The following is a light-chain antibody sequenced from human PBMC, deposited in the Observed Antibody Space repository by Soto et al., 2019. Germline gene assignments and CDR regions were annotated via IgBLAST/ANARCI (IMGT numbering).Light chain of an antibody. V-gene: IGLV2-23*01. CDR1: SGYVGTYSL. J-gene: IGLJ1*01. CDR3: CLYVGATTYV. CDR2: EGH. Sequence: QSALAQPASVSGSPGQSITISCTGASGYVGTYSLVSWYQQHPGKAPKVVIYEGHKRPSGVPDRFSRSTSVNTASLTISGLQTDEEADYYCCLYVGATTYVFGTGTKVTVL.